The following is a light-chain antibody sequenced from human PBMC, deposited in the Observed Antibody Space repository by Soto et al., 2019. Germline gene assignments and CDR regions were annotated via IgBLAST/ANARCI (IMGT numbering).Light chain of an antibody. J-gene: IGKJ1*01. CDR3: QQRSNWPPTWT. CDR2: DAS. Sequence: ETVLTQSPATLSLSPGEGATLSCRASQSVSSFLAWYQQKPGQAPRLLIYDASNRATGIPARFSGSGSGTDFTLTISSLEPEDFAVYYCQQRSNWPPTWTFGQGTKVDIK. V-gene: IGKV3-11*01. CDR1: QSVSSF.